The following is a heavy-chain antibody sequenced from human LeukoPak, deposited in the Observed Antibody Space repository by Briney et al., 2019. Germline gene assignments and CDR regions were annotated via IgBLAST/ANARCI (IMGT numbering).Heavy chain of an antibody. J-gene: IGHJ5*02. CDR3: ARVGGSYWGWFDP. CDR2: INHSGST. V-gene: IGHV4-34*01. Sequence: SETLSLTCAVYGGSFSGYYWSWIRQPPGKGLEWIGEINHSGSTNYNPSLKSRVTISVDTSKNQFSLKLSSVTAADTAVYYCARVGGSYWGWFDPWGQGTLVTVSS. D-gene: IGHD1-26*01. CDR1: GGSFSGYY.